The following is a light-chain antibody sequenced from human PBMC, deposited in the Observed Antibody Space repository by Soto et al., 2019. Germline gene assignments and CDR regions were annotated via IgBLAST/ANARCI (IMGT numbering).Light chain of an antibody. V-gene: IGLV1-44*01. Sequence: QSVLTQPPSASGTPGQRVTISCSGSTSNIESNTVNWYQQLPRTAPKLLIYSNDQRPSGVPDRFSGSKSGTSASLAISGPQSEDEADYYCAAWDDNLNGPVFGGGTQLTVL. CDR3: AAWDDNLNGPV. J-gene: IGLJ7*01. CDR2: SND. CDR1: TSNIESNT.